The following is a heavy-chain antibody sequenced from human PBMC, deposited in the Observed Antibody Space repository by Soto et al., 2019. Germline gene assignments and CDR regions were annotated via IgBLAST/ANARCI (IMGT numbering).Heavy chain of an antibody. Sequence: QVQLQQWGAGLLKPSETLSLTCAVYGGFFSGYYWSWIRQPPGKGLEWIGEINHSGNTNYNPSLKRRVTRSLATSNNQFSLKLGSVTAADAAVYYCAILTSDCSSTRCEGGGGRFDPWGKGTLVTVSS. CDR1: GGFFSGYY. CDR2: INHSGNT. J-gene: IGHJ5*02. CDR3: AILTSDCSSTRCEGGGGRFDP. D-gene: IGHD2-2*01. V-gene: IGHV4-34*01.